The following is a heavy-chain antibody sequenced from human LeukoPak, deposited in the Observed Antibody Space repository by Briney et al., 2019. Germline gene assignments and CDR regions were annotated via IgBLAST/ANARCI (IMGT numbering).Heavy chain of an antibody. CDR1: GYSSTNYG. D-gene: IGHD6-13*01. J-gene: IGHJ5*02. CDR3: ARDVGITVADSFDP. V-gene: IGHV1-18*01. CDR2: IHIYRGNT. Sequence: GSVKVSCKASGYSSTNYGISWVRQAPGQGLEWMGWIHIYRGNTNYAQEFQGRVTMTTDTSTSTVYMEVRGLRSDDTAMYYCARDVGITVADSFDPWGQGTLVTVSS.